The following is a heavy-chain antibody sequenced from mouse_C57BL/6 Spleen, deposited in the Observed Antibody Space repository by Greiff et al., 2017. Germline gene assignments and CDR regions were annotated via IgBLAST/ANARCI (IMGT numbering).Heavy chain of an antibody. CDR3: ARHGDFDV. J-gene: IGHJ1*03. CDR2: ISSGSSTI. Sequence: DVKLVESGGGLVKPGGSLKLSCAASGFTFSDYGMHWVRQAPEKGLEGVAYISSGSSTIYYADTVKGRFTISRDNAKNTLFLQMTSLRSEDTAMYYCARHGDFDVWGTGTTVTVSS. CDR1: GFTFSDYG. V-gene: IGHV5-17*01.